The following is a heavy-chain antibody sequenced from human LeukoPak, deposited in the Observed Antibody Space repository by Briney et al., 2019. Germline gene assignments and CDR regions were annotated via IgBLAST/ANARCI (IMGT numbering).Heavy chain of an antibody. Sequence: PGGSLRLSCAASGFTFSSYWMSWVRQAPGKGLEWVSSISSSSSYIYYADSVKGRFTISRDNAKNSLYLQMNSLRAEDTAVYYCAREAPVTTYSLFDYWGQGTLVTVSS. CDR3: AREAPVTTYSLFDY. D-gene: IGHD4-17*01. CDR2: ISSSSSYI. V-gene: IGHV3-21*01. CDR1: GFTFSSYW. J-gene: IGHJ4*02.